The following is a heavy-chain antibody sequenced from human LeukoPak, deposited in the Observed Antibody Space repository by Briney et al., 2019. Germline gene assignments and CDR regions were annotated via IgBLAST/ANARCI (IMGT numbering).Heavy chain of an antibody. J-gene: IGHJ5*02. D-gene: IGHD2-2*01. Sequence: SETLSLTCTVSGGSVSSGSYYWSWIRQPPGKGLEWIGHIYYSGSTNYNPSLKSRVTISVDTSKNQFSLKLSSVTAADTAVYYCARVRGGGYCSSTSCQNWFDPWGQGTLVTVSS. V-gene: IGHV4-61*01. CDR3: ARVRGGGYCSSTSCQNWFDP. CDR2: IYYSGST. CDR1: GGSVSSGSYY.